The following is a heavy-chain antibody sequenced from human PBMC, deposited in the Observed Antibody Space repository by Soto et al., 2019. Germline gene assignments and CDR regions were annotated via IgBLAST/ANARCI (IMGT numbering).Heavy chain of an antibody. CDR2: TFYSGST. D-gene: IGHD5-18*01. J-gene: IGHJ4*01. CDR3: ARLKRGYSYGSIIDF. CDR1: GDSIRNYY. Sequence: SESLSLTCTVSGDSIRNYYWSWIRQPPGRGLEYIGYTFYSGSTNYNPSLKSRVAISVDTSRNQFALKLRSVTAADTATYYCARLKRGYSYGSIIDFWGRGTLVTVSS. V-gene: IGHV4-59*01.